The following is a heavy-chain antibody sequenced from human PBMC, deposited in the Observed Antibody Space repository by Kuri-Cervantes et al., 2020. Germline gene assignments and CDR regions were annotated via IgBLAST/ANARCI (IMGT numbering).Heavy chain of an antibody. CDR3: ARGEHQLIRAFGY. D-gene: IGHD6-13*01. CDR1: GFTFSSYG. J-gene: IGHJ4*02. V-gene: IGHV3-30*02. Sequence: GESLKISCAASGFTFSSYGFHWVRQAPGKGLEWVAFIRFDESSKDYADSVKGRFTISRDSSKNTLYLRMNSLRAEDTAVYYCARGEHQLIRAFGYWGQGILVTVSS. CDR2: IRFDESSK.